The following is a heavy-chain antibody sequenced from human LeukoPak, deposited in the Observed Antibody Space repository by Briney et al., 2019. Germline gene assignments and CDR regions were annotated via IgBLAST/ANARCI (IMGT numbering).Heavy chain of an antibody. CDR2: INPNSGGT. CDR1: GYTFTGYY. D-gene: IGHD5-12*01. J-gene: IGHJ4*02. V-gene: IGHV1-2*06. CDR3: ARGIVATITGDY. Sequence: ASVTVSCKASGYTFTGYYMHWVRQAPGQGLEWMGRINPNSGGTNYAQKFQGRVTMTRDTSISTAYMELSRLRSDDTAVYYCARGIVATITGDYWGQGTLVTVSS.